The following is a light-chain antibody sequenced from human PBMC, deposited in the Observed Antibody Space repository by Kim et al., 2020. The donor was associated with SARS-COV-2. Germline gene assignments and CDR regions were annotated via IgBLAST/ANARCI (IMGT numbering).Light chain of an antibody. J-gene: IGKJ2*01. CDR3: QQYSNYPYT. Sequence: DIQMTQSPSTLSASVGDRVTITCRASQSIGSWLAWYQQKPGKAPKLLIYTASSLETGVPSRFSGSGSGTEFTLTISSLQPDDFATYYCQQYSNYPYTFGQGTKLEI. CDR2: TAS. CDR1: QSIGSW. V-gene: IGKV1-5*01.